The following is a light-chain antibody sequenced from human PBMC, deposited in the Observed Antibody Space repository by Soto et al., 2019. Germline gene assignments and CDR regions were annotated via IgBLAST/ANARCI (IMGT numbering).Light chain of an antibody. J-gene: IGKJ1*01. V-gene: IGKV3-15*01. CDR3: QHYNNWPRT. CDR1: QSISSN. CDR2: GAS. Sequence: EIVMTQSPATLSVSPGETATLSCRASQSISSNLAWYQQKPGQSPRLLINGASTRATGIPARFSGSGSGTEFTLTISNLHPEDFALYYCQHYNNWPRTFGQGTKVEIE.